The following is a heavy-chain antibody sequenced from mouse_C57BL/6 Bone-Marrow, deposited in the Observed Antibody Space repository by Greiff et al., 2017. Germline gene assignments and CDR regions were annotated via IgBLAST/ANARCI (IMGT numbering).Heavy chain of an antibody. D-gene: IGHD2-3*01. CDR1: GFNFKNSY. J-gene: IGHJ2*01. Sequence: VQLQQPVAELVRPGASVKLSCKASGFNFKNSYMHWVKQRPEQGLEWIGRIDPANGNTNYAQKFQCTATITADTSSSTAYLQLSSLTSEDTAIFYGAVYDGYFDYWGQGTTLTVSA. CDR3: AVYDGYFDY. V-gene: IGHV14-3*01. CDR2: IDPANGNT.